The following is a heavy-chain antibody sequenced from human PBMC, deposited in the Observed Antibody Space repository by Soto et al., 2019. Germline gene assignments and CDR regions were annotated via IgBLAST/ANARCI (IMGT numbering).Heavy chain of an antibody. Sequence: GGALRLSCAASGFTFSRYGMHWVRQAPGKGLVWVPRINRDGSSINYADSARGRVTISRDNAKNTLYLQVNGLRAEDTAVYYCVIELDTNDQYYFDYRAQGILVTVSS. V-gene: IGHV3-74*01. CDR3: VIELDTNDQYYFDY. D-gene: IGHD3-10*01. CDR1: GFTFSRYG. J-gene: IGHJ4*01. CDR2: INRDGSSI.